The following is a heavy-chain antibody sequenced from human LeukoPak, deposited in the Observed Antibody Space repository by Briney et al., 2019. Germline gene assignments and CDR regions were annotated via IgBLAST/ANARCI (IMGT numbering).Heavy chain of an antibody. J-gene: IGHJ4*02. CDR2: INAGDGNT. D-gene: IGHD3-10*01. CDR1: GYIFTSYV. Sequence: ASVKVSCKASGYIFTSYVIHWVRQAPGQRLEWMGWINAGDGNTRYSQKFQDRVTFTRDTSASTAYMELSSLRSEDTAVYYCAGGFGCDYWGQGTLVTVSS. V-gene: IGHV1-3*01. CDR3: AGGFGCDY.